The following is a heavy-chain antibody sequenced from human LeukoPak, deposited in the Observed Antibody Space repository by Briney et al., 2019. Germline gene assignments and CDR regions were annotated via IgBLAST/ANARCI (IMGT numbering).Heavy chain of an antibody. CDR3: ASGSSSWPYYFDY. D-gene: IGHD6-13*01. CDR1: GFTFSSYS. CDR2: ISSSSSYV. J-gene: IGHJ4*02. V-gene: IGHV3-21*01. Sequence: GGSLRLSCAASGFTFSSYSMNWVRQAPGKGLEWVSSISSSSSYVYYADSVKGRFTISRDNAKNSLYLQMNSLRAEDTAVYYCASGSSSWPYYFDYWGQGTLVTVSS.